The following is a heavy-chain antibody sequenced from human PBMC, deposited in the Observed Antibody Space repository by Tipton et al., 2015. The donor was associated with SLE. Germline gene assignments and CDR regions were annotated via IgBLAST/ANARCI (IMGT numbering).Heavy chain of an antibody. CDR3: VRQGGTMGPYYRIDF. CDR1: GGSISSNVYY. Sequence: TLSLTCSVSGGSISSNVYYWGWMRQSPGKGLEWIANVHYNGRSYSNPSLKSRVTTSLDTSNNQFSLKLFSVTAADTAVYYCVRQGGTMGPYYRIDFWGQGTTVTVSS. J-gene: IGHJ6*02. V-gene: IGHV4-39*01. D-gene: IGHD4/OR15-4a*01. CDR2: VHYNGRS.